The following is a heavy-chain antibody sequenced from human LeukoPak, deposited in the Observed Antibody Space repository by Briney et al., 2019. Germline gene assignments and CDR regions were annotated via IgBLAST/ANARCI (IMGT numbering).Heavy chain of an antibody. CDR3: ARHVPHGSFFYFDL. CDR2: IYPGDSDT. J-gene: IGHJ4*02. D-gene: IGHD1-26*01. V-gene: IGHV5-51*01. CDR1: VYSFTSYW. Sequence: GESLKISCKGSVYSFTSYWIGWVRQMPGKGLEWMGIIYPGDSDTTYRPSFQGQVTISADRFISTAYQQWSSLQASDRPMCYCARHVPHGSFFYFDLWGQGTLVTVSS.